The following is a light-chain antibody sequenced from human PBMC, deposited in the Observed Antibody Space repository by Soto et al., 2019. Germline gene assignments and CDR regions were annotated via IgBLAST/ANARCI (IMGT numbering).Light chain of an antibody. Sequence: DIQMTQSPSTLSASVGDRVTITCRASQSISSWLAGYQQKPGKAPKLLIYKASSLESGVPSRYSGSGSGTEFTLTISSRQPDDVATYYCQQYNSQYTFGQGTKLEIK. J-gene: IGKJ2*01. CDR1: QSISSW. V-gene: IGKV1-5*03. CDR3: QQYNSQYT. CDR2: KAS.